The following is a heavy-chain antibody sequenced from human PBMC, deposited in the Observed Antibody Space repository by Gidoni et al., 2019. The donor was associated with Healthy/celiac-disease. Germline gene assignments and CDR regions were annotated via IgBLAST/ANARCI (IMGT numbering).Heavy chain of an antibody. CDR1: GFTFSNAW. CDR2: IKSKTDGGTT. Sequence: AASGFTFSNAWMSWVRQAPGKGLEWVGRIKSKTDGGTTDYAAPVKGRFTISRDDSKNTLYLQRNSLKTEDTAVYYCTTDGGKGYAVGHDAFDIWGQGTMVTVSS. D-gene: IGHD2-15*01. J-gene: IGHJ3*02. CDR3: TTDGGKGYAVGHDAFDI. V-gene: IGHV3-15*01.